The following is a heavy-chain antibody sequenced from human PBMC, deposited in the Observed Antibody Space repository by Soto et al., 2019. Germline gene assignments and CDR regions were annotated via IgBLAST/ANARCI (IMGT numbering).Heavy chain of an antibody. V-gene: IGHV4-31*03. D-gene: IGHD3-10*01. CDR2: IYGSGGSGST. CDR1: GDSITSGGYY. J-gene: IGHJ4*02. CDR3: ARKKAGYFYGIDY. Sequence: SETLSLTCTVAGDSITSGGYYWSWIRQHPGKGLEWLGYIYGSGGSGSTLYIPSLKSRITLSVDTSKTQFSLNLSSVTVADTAVYFCARKKAGYFYGIDYWGQGTLVTVYS.